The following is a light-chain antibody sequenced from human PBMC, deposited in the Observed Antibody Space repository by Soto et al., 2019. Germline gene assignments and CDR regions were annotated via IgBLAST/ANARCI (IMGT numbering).Light chain of an antibody. J-gene: IGKJ2*01. CDR1: QIVNNNF. Sequence: EIVLTQSPDTLSLSPGERATLSCRASQIVNNNFLAWYQQKPGQAPRLLIYGASNRPGGIPDKFSGSGSGTDFTFTINRLEPEDFAVYYFQQYGRSPNTFAQGTKLEI. CDR3: QQYGRSPNT. CDR2: GAS. V-gene: IGKV3-20*01.